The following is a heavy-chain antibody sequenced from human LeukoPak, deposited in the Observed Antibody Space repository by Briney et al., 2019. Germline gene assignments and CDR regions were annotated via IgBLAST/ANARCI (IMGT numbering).Heavy chain of an antibody. V-gene: IGHV3-30-3*01. CDR3: ARDPTGWELGYFDY. D-gene: IGHD1-26*01. Sequence: TGGSLRLSCAASGFTFSSYAMHWVRQAPGKGLEWVAVISYDGSNKYYADSVKGRFTISRDNSKNTLYLQMNSLRAEDTAVYYCARDPTGWELGYFDYWGQGTLVTVSS. CDR2: ISYDGSNK. J-gene: IGHJ4*02. CDR1: GFTFSSYA.